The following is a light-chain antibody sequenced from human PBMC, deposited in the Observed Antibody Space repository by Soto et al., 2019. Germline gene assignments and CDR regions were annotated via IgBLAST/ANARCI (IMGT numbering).Light chain of an antibody. J-gene: IGLJ2*01. Sequence: QSALTQPASVSGSPGQSITISCTGTSSDVGGSTYVSWYQQHPGKGPQLIIYEVSNRPSGVSDRFSGSKSGNTASLSISGLQAEDEADYYCQSYDRSLSSPIFGGGTKLTVL. V-gene: IGLV2-14*01. CDR3: QSYDRSLSSPI. CDR1: SSDVGGSTY. CDR2: EVS.